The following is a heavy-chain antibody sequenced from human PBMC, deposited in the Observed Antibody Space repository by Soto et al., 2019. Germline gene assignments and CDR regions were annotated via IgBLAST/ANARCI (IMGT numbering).Heavy chain of an antibody. J-gene: IGHJ5*02. CDR3: AXRXXXTIFGLIIDNGIWFDP. Sequence: QINLIESGPTLVKPTQTLTLTCTFSGFSLSTSGXXXXXXXXXXXXXXXXXXXXXWDGDKRYNASLGNRLTITKDTSMNQVVLTLTNVXPADTATYYCAXRXXXTIFGLIIDNGIWFDPWGQGTRVIVSS. V-gene: IGHV2-5*02. D-gene: IGHD3-3*01. CDR1: GFSLSTSGXX. CDR2: XXWDGDK.